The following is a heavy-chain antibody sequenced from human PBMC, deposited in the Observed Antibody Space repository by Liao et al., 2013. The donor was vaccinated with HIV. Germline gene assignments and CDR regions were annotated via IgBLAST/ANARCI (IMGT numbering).Heavy chain of an antibody. CDR3: AREERDYDFWSGYSSTSYYMDV. J-gene: IGHJ6*03. CDR2: ISASRST. D-gene: IGHD3-3*01. CDR1: GVSVSSYY. V-gene: IGHV4-4*07. Sequence: QVQLQESGPGLVKPSETLSLTCAVSGVSVSSYYWNWIRQPAGKGLEWIGRISASRSTNYNPSLKSRVTISVDTSKNQFSLKLSSVTAADTAVYYCAREERDYDFWSGYSSTSYYMDVWGKGTTVTVSS.